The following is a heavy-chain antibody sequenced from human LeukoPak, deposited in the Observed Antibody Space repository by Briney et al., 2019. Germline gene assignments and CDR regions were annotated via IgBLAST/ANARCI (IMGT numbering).Heavy chain of an antibody. CDR2: IYTRGIT. Sequence: SETLSLTCTVSGGSISDYYWSWSRQPPGKGLEWIGYIYTRGITDYNPSLKKRVIISPNTSKNQFSLKMTSVPAADTAVYYCAAMGVITTVSAHWGQGTLVTVSS. D-gene: IGHD3-10*01. CDR1: GGSISDYY. CDR3: AAMGVITTVSAH. V-gene: IGHV4-4*09. J-gene: IGHJ4*02.